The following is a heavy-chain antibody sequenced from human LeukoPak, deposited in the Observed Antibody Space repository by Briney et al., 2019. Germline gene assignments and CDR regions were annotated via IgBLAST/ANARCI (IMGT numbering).Heavy chain of an antibody. CDR1: GFTFSSYA. D-gene: IGHD3-22*01. CDR3: AKANRGYYYDSSGYYSDY. Sequence: GGSLRLSCAASGFTFSSYAMSWVRQAPGKGLEWVSVISSSGGSTYYADSVKGRFTTSRDNSKNTLYLQMNSLRAEDTAVYYCAKANRGYYYDSSGYYSDYWGQGTLVTVSS. CDR2: ISSSGGST. J-gene: IGHJ4*02. V-gene: IGHV3-23*01.